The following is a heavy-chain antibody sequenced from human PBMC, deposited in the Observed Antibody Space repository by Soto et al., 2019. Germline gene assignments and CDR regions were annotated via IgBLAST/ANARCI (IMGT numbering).Heavy chain of an antibody. CDR1: GFTFSSYW. CDR3: ARDPALGLFDY. D-gene: IGHD7-27*01. V-gene: IGHV3-74*01. CDR2: INSDASST. J-gene: IGHJ4*02. Sequence: GGSLRLSCAASGFTFSSYWMHWVRQAPGKGLVWVSRINSDASSTNYADSVKGRFTVSRDNAKNTLYLQMNSLRAEDTAVYYCARDPALGLFDYWGQGTLVTVSS.